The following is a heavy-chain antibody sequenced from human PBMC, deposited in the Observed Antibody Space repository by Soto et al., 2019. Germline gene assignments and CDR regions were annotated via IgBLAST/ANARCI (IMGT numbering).Heavy chain of an antibody. CDR3: ARRQSSSWYGL. D-gene: IGHD6-13*01. CDR1: GGSISSSSYY. Sequence: QLQLQESGPGLVKPSETLSLTCTVSGGSISSSSYYWGWIRQPPGKGLEWIGSNSGITYYNPSLKRRVTITVVTSKNQFSLKLSSVTAAATAVYYCARRQSSSWYGLWGQGTLVTVSS. J-gene: IGHJ4*02. V-gene: IGHV4-39*01. CDR2: NSGIT.